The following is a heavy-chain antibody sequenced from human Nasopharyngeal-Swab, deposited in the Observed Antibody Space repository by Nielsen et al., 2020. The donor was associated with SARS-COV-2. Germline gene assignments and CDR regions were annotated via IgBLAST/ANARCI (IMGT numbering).Heavy chain of an antibody. CDR2: VDYDGVRT. J-gene: IGHJ4*02. Sequence: GGSLRLSCTASGFTFSNYAISWVRQAPGQGLEWVSTVDYDGVRTHYADSVEGRFIISRDNSKNTVYLQIKSLGVEDAAVYYCATWVTAHFDYWGQGTLVT. CDR3: ATWVTAHFDY. V-gene: IGHV3-23*01. D-gene: IGHD2-21*02. CDR1: GFTFSNYA.